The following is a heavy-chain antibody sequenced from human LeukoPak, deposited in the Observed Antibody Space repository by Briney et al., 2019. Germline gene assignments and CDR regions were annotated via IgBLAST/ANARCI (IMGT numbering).Heavy chain of an antibody. J-gene: IGHJ4*02. Sequence: ASVKVSCKASGYTFTSYGISWVRQAPGQGLEWMGWISAYNGNTNYAQKLQGRVTMTTDTSTSTAYMELRSLRSDDTAVYYCARDEPNLWFGELFPDYWGQGTLVTVSS. CDR2: ISAYNGNT. CDR3: ARDEPNLWFGELFPDY. V-gene: IGHV1-18*01. D-gene: IGHD3-10*01. CDR1: GYTFTSYG.